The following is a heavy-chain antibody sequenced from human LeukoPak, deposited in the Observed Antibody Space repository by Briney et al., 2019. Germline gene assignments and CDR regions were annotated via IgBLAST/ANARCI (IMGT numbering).Heavy chain of an antibody. CDR2: INPSGGST. J-gene: IGHJ6*02. D-gene: IGHD3-10*01. V-gene: IGHV1-46*01. Sequence: ASVKVSCKASGYTFTSYYMHWVRQAPGHGLEWMGIINPSGGSTSYAQKFQGRVTMTRDTSTSTVYMELSSLRSEDTAVYYCARGNPGSGSYYYGMDVWGQGTTVTVSS. CDR1: GYTFTSYY. CDR3: ARGNPGSGSYYYGMDV.